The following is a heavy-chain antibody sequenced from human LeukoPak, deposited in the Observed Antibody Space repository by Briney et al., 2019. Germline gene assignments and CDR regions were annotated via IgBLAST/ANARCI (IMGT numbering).Heavy chain of an antibody. D-gene: IGHD2-2*01. CDR1: GYTFSSHG. J-gene: IGHJ4*02. Sequence: GASVKVSCNASGYTFSSHGVSWVRQAPGQGLEWMGWIGAYNGNTNYAQNLQGRVTMTTDTSTSTAYMELRSLRSDDTAVYYCARDHQYDFDYWGQGTLVTVSS. CDR3: ARDHQYDFDY. CDR2: IGAYNGNT. V-gene: IGHV1-18*01.